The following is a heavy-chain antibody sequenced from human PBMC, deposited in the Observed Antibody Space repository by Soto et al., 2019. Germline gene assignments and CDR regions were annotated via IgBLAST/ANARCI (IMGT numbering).Heavy chain of an antibody. V-gene: IGHV4-59*01. CDR3: ARDPVDGYVFFAY. Sequence: QVQLQESGPGLVKPSETLSLTCTVSGDSISGYHCNWIPQPPGKGMAGIGDIHNSGSTTYNSSLKSRVTISIETCKEQCSLKLTSVTAADTAVYYCARDPVDGYVFFAYWGEGTLVTVSS. CDR1: GDSISGYH. J-gene: IGHJ4*02. D-gene: IGHD5-18*01. CDR2: IHNSGST.